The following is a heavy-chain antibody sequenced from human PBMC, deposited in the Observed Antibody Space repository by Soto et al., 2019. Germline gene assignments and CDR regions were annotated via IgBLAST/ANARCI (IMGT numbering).Heavy chain of an antibody. CDR2: IRPDNGNT. D-gene: IGHD5-12*01. CDR1: GYTFSTSG. J-gene: IGHJ4*02. Sequence: VSCKASGYTFSTSGISWVRQAPGQGLEWVGWIRPDNGNTKSAQRLQGRVTLTTDTSASTAYMELRSLTSDDTAMYYCARDTESNRHIDWGQGTLVNVSS. CDR3: ARDTESNRHID. V-gene: IGHV1-18*01.